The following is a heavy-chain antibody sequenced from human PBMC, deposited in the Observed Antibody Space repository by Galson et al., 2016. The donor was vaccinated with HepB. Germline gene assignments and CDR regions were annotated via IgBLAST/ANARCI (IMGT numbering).Heavy chain of an antibody. V-gene: IGHV4-31*03. Sequence: TLSLTCTVSGDHMTRGDYYWTWIRQYPEKGLEWIGYIYHTGSTHYNPSLKRRITISVETSKNQSSLKLTSVTAVDTAVYFCARRDLLRPLVFDFWGQGTMVTVSS. CDR2: IYHTGST. CDR3: ARRDLLRPLVFDF. CDR1: GDHMTRGDYY. D-gene: IGHD5-24*01. J-gene: IGHJ3*01.